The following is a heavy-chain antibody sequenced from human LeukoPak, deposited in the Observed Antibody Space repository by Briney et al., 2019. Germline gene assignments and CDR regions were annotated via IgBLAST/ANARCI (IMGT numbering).Heavy chain of an antibody. J-gene: IGHJ6*03. D-gene: IGHD2-2*02. Sequence: GGSLRLTCAASGFAFHNYWMSWVRQAPGKGLEWVANIKVDGSEEYYVDSVKGRFTISRDNAKSSLYLQMNSLRAEDTAVYYCARNTAAIVLRYFYFYMDVWGKGTTVTVSS. V-gene: IGHV3-7*01. CDR1: GFAFHNYW. CDR2: IKVDGSEE. CDR3: ARNTAAIVLRYFYFYMDV.